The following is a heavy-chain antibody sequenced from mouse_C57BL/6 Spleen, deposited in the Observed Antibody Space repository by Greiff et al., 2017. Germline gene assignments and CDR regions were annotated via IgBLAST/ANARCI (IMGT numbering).Heavy chain of an antibody. D-gene: IGHD6-1*01. Sequence: EVQLQQSGPELVKPGASVKISCKASGYTFTDYYMNWVKQSHGKSLEWIGDINPNNGGTSYNQKFKGKATLTVDKSSSTAYMELRSLTSEDSAVYYCARPQFNPMDYWGQGTSVTVSS. CDR3: ARPQFNPMDY. CDR2: INPNNGGT. J-gene: IGHJ4*01. CDR1: GYTFTDYY. V-gene: IGHV1-26*01.